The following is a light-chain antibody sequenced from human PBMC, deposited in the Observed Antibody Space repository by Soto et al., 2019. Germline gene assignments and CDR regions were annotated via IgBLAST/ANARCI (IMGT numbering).Light chain of an antibody. J-gene: IGKJ2*01. V-gene: IGKV1-8*01. CDR1: QGISSY. CDR3: QQYYTYPQT. CDR2: AAS. Sequence: AIRMTQSPSSFSASTGDRVTITCRASQGISSYLAWYQQKPGKAPKLLVYAASTLQYGVPSRFSGRGSGTDFTLTICCLQSEDFATYFCQQYYTYPQTFGQGTKLEIK.